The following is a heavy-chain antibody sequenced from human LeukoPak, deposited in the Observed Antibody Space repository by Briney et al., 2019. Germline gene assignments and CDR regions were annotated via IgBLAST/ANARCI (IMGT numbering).Heavy chain of an antibody. V-gene: IGHV3-23*01. CDR2: ISGRGGST. J-gene: IGHJ5*02. CDR3: AKDRLLWFPNWFDP. Sequence: GGSLRLSCAASGFTFSSYAMSWVRQAPGKGLEWVSAISGRGGSTYYADSVKGRSTISRDNSKNTLYLQMNSLRAEDTAVYYCAKDRLLWFPNWFDPWGQGTLVTVSS. D-gene: IGHD3-10*01. CDR1: GFTFSSYA.